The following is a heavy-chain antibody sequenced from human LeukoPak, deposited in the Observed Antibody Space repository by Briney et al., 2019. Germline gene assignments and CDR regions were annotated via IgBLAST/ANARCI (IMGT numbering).Heavy chain of an antibody. Sequence: QPGGSLRLSCAASGFTFSTYAMTWVRQAPGKGLEWVSLISGTGGSTYYADSVKGRFTISRDNSKNTLYLQMTSLRAEDTALYYCAKGNNAYGTFDYWGQGTLVTVSS. V-gene: IGHV3-23*01. CDR3: AKGNNAYGTFDY. D-gene: IGHD5-12*01. CDR1: GFTFSTYA. J-gene: IGHJ4*02. CDR2: ISGTGGST.